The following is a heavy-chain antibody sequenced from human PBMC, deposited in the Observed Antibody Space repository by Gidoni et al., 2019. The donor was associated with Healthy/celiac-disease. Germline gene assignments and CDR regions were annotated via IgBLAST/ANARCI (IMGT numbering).Heavy chain of an antibody. CDR1: GFPFSSYA. J-gene: IGHJ4*02. V-gene: IGHV3-23*04. CDR2: ISGSGGST. CDR3: AKDLGGATFFDY. Sequence: EVQLVASGGGLVQPGGSLRLPCAASGFPFSSYAMSWVRQAPGKGLEWVSAISGSGGSTYYADSVKGRFTISRDNSKNTLYLQMNSLRAEDTAVYYCAKDLGGATFFDYWGQGTLVTVSS. D-gene: IGHD1-26*01.